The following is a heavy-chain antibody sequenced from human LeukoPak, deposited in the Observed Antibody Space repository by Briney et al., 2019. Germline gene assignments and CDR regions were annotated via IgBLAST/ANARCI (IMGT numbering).Heavy chain of an antibody. J-gene: IGHJ4*02. CDR2: IKQDGSEK. CDR1: GFTFSSYW. CDR3: ARTKEMASISYFDS. V-gene: IGHV3-7*01. Sequence: GGSLRLSCAASGFTFSSYWMSWVRQAPGKGLQWVANIKQDGSEKNYVDSVKGRFSISRDNAKNSLYLQMNSLRAEDMAVYYCARTKEMASISYFDSWGQGTLVTVSS. D-gene: IGHD5-24*01.